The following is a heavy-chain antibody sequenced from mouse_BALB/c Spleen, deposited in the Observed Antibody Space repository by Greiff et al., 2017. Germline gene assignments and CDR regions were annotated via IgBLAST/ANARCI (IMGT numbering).Heavy chain of an antibody. V-gene: IGHV3-6*02. CDR3: ARSYYRDAMDY. CDR2: ISYDGSN. D-gene: IGHD2-12*01. J-gene: IGHJ4*01. Sequence: EVQLQQSGPGLVKPSQSLSLTCSVTGYSFTSGYYWNWIRQFPGNKLEWMGYISYDGSNNYNPSLKNRISITRDTSKNQFFLKLNSVTTEDTATYYCARSYYRDAMDYWGQGTSVTVSS. CDR1: GYSFTSGYY.